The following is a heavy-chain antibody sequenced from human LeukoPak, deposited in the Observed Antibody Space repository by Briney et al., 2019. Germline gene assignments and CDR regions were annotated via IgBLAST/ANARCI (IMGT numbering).Heavy chain of an antibody. V-gene: IGHV3-20*04. CDR1: GFTFDDYG. CDR2: ISWNGGST. J-gene: IGHJ4*02. D-gene: IGHD3-22*01. Sequence: GGSLRLSCAASGFTFDDYGMSWVRQAPGKGLEWVSGISWNGGSTSYADSVKGRFTISRDNAKNYLYLQMNSLRAGDTALYYCARERTYYYDSNPDYFDYWGQGTLVTVSS. CDR3: ARERTYYYDSNPDYFDY.